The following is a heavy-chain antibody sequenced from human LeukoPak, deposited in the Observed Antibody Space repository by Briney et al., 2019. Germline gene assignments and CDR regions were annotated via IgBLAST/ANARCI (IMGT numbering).Heavy chain of an antibody. CDR2: IYYSGGA. CDR1: GGSISISSDY. J-gene: IGHJ4*02. V-gene: IGHV4-61*01. CDR3: ARDKVPGDY. Sequence: SETLSLTCTVSGGSISISSDYWGWIRQPPGKGLEWIGYIYYSGGADYNPALKSRVTISIDTSKNQFSLKLSSVTAADTAVYFCARDKVPGDYWGQGTLVTVSS. D-gene: IGHD1-1*01.